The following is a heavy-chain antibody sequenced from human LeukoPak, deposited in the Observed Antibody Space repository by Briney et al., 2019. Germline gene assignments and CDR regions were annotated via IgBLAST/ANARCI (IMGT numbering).Heavy chain of an antibody. D-gene: IGHD3-16*01. V-gene: IGHV4-39*01. CDR3: ARHGGFYFDS. CDR2: IYYSGST. Sequence: SETLSLTFTVSGGSISSSSYYWGWIRQPPGKGLEWIGSIYYSGSTYYNPSLKSRVTISVDTSKNQFSLKLSSVTAADTAVYYCARHGGFYFDSWGQGTLVTVSS. J-gene: IGHJ4*02. CDR1: GGSISSSSYY.